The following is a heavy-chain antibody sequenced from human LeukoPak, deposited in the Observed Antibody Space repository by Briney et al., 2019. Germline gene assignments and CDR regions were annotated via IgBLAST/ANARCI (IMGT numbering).Heavy chain of an antibody. D-gene: IGHD1-14*01. V-gene: IGHV5-51*01. Sequence: GESLKISCKASGFSFTFTKNWIGWVRQVPGKGLEWMGIIYPVDSDIRYSPSFQGQVTISADKSISTANLQWSSLKASDTAIYYCARGVFGNPQFDYWGQGTLVTVSS. CDR3: ARGVFGNPQFDY. CDR2: IYPVDSDI. J-gene: IGHJ4*02. CDR1: GFSFTFTKNW.